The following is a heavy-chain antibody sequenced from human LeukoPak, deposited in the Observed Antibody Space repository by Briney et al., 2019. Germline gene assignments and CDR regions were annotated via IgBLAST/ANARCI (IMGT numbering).Heavy chain of an antibody. J-gene: IGHJ4*02. V-gene: IGHV3-53*01. D-gene: IGHD4-17*01. CDR3: ARVYGDRIFDY. Sequence: GGSLRLSCAASGFTVSSNYMSWVRRAPGKGLEWVSVIYSGGSTYYADSVKGRFTISRDNSKNTLYLQMNSLRAEDTAAYYCARVYGDRIFDYWGQGTLVTVSS. CDR1: GFTVSSNY. CDR2: IYSGGST.